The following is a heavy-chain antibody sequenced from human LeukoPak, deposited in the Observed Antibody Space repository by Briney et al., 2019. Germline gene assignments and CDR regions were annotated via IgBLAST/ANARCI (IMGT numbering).Heavy chain of an antibody. J-gene: IGHJ4*02. CDR3: AKAQILATELFFDY. Sequence: GGSLRLSCAASGFTFSSYAMSWVRQAPGKGLEWVSAISGSGGSTYYADSVKDRFTISRDNSKNTLYLQMNSLRAEDTAVYYCAKAQILATELFFDYWGQGTLVTVSS. V-gene: IGHV3-23*01. D-gene: IGHD1-7*01. CDR2: ISGSGGST. CDR1: GFTFSSYA.